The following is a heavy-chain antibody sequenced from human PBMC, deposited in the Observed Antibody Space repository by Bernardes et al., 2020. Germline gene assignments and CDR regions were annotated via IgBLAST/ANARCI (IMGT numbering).Heavy chain of an antibody. CDR1: GFTFSSYG. D-gene: IGHD6-19*01. J-gene: IGHJ5*02. V-gene: IGHV3-30*18. CDR3: AKVVSSSGGGGWFDP. CDR2: ISYDGSNK. Sequence: GGSLRLSCAASGFTFSSYGMHWVRQAPGKGLEWVAVISYDGSNKYYADSVKGRFTISRDNSKNTLYLQMNSLRAEDTAVYYCAKVVSSSGGGGWFDPWGQGTLVTVSS.